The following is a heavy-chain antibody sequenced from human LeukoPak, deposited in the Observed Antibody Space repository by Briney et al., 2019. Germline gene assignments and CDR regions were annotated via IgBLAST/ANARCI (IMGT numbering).Heavy chain of an antibody. J-gene: IGHJ4*02. CDR3: ARVSAYCTSTSCHDY. Sequence: ASVKVSCKASGGTFSSYIISWVRQAPGQGLEWMGWISAYNGNANYAQKVQGRVTMTADTSTSTAYMELRSLRSDDTAVFYCARVSAYCTSTSCHDYWGRGTLVTVSS. CDR2: ISAYNGNA. D-gene: IGHD2-2*01. CDR1: GGTFSSYI. V-gene: IGHV1-18*01.